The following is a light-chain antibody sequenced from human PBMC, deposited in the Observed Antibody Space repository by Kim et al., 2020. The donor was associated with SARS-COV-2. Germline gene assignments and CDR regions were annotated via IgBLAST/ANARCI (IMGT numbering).Light chain of an antibody. CDR3: QQYKNYPLT. CDR1: QGIYKY. J-gene: IGKJ5*01. CDR2: AAS. V-gene: IGKV1-16*02. Sequence: SSSGDRVPIPCPARQGIYKYLAWFQQKPGKAPKSLIYAASNLQSWVPSKFSGSGSGTDFTLTISSLQPEDFATYYCQQYKNYPLTFGQGTRLEIK.